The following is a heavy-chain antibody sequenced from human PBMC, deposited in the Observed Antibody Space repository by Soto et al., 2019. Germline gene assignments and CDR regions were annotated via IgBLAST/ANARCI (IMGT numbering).Heavy chain of an antibody. CDR1: GVSISSYY. V-gene: IGHV4-4*07. Sequence: TVSGVSISSYYWSWIRQPAGKGLEWIGHIYSSGSTNYNPSLKSRVTMSVDTSKNQFSPKLSSVTAADTAVYYCARGYYDSSGYLFDYWGQGTLVTVSS. J-gene: IGHJ4*02. CDR3: ARGYYDSSGYLFDY. D-gene: IGHD3-22*01. CDR2: IYSSGST.